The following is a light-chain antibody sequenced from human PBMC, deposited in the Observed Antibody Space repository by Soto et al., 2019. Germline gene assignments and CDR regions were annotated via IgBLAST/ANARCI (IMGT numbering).Light chain of an antibody. CDR1: QRINTY. J-gene: IGKJ2*01. CDR2: AAS. V-gene: IGKV1-39*01. CDR3: QQSYSSEYT. Sequence: DIQMTQSPSSLSASVGDRVTITCRASQRINTYLNWYQLRPGKAPNLLIYAASSLQSGVPSRFSGSGSGTDFTLTISSLQPEDFATYYCQQSYSSEYTFGQGTRLEIK.